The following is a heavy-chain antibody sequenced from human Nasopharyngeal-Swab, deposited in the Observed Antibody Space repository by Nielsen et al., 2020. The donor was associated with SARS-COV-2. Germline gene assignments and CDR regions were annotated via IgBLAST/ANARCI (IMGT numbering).Heavy chain of an antibody. V-gene: IGHV4-59*12. CDR1: GDSISRYY. Sequence: SETLSLTCTVSGDSISRYYWGWIRQPPGKGLEWIGDFSYSVITHYNASLKSRVTISLDTSKNQFSLKLNSVAAADTAVYYCAREVVGGLVGSWGQGTLVTVSS. CDR2: FSYSVIT. D-gene: IGHD1-26*01. CDR3: AREVVGGLVGS. J-gene: IGHJ4*02.